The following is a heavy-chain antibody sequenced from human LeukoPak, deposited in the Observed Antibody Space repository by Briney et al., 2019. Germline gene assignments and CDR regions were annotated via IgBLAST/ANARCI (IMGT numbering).Heavy chain of an antibody. CDR2: ISSSSSTI. D-gene: IGHD6-13*01. CDR3: ARGDSSSWYGY. CDR1: GFTFSSYS. Sequence: GGSLRLSCAASGFTFSSYSMNWVRQAPGKGLEWVSYISSSSSTIYYADSVKGRFTISRDNAKNSLYLQMNSLRAEDTAVYYCARGDSSSWYGYWGQGTLVTVSS. V-gene: IGHV3-48*04. J-gene: IGHJ4*02.